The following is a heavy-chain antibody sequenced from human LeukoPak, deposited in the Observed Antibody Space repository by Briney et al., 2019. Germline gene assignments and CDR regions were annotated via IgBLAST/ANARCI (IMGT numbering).Heavy chain of an antibody. CDR2: IYYSGST. V-gene: IGHV4-59*08. J-gene: IGHJ4*02. CDR1: GGSISSYY. CDR3: ASHTYYYGSGLTFDY. D-gene: IGHD3-10*01. Sequence: PSETLSLTCTVSGGSISSYYWSWIRQPPGKGLEWIGYIYYSGSTNYNPSHKSRVTISVDTSKNQFSLKLSSVTAADTAVYYCASHTYYYGSGLTFDYWGQGTLVTVSS.